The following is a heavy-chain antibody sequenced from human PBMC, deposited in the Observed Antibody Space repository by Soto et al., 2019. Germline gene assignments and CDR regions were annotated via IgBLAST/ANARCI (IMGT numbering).Heavy chain of an antibody. D-gene: IGHD3-22*01. CDR2: IYYSGST. CDR3: ARGVNYYDSSGSSWFDP. Sequence: SETLSLTSPVSGGSISSSSYYWGWIRQPPGKGLEWIGSIYYSGSTYYNPSLKSRVTISVDTSKNQFSLKLSSVTAADTAVYYCARGVNYYDSSGSSWFDPWGQGALVTVS. V-gene: IGHV4-39*01. J-gene: IGHJ5*02. CDR1: GGSISSSSYY.